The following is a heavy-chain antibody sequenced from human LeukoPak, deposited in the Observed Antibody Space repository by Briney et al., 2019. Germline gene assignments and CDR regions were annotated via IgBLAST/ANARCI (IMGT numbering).Heavy chain of an antibody. Sequence: SVKVSCEASGCTFSSYAISWVRQAPGQGLEWMGGISPIFGTANYAQKFQGRFTITADESTSTAYLELSSLRSEDTAVYYCARDCSSTSCFTWFDPWGQGTLVTVSS. J-gene: IGHJ5*02. D-gene: IGHD2-2*01. V-gene: IGHV1-69*01. CDR1: GCTFSSYA. CDR3: ARDCSSTSCFTWFDP. CDR2: ISPIFGTA.